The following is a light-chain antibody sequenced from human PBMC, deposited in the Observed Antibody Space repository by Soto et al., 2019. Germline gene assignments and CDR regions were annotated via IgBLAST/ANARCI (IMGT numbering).Light chain of an antibody. CDR2: LGS. V-gene: IGKV2-28*01. J-gene: IGKJ1*01. CDR3: MQPLQTPRT. CDR1: QSLLQSNGYNY. Sequence: EIVLTQSPLSLPVTPGEPASISCRSSQSLLQSNGYNYLDWYLQKPGQSPKLLIYLGSHRASGVPDRFSGSGSCTDFTLKISRVEAEDVGVYYCMQPLQTPRTFGQGTRVEIK.